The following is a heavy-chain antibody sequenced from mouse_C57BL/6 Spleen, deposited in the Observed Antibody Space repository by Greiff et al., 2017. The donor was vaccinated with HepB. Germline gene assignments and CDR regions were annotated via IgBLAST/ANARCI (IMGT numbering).Heavy chain of an antibody. CDR1: GYTFTDYN. V-gene: IGHV1-22*01. CDR2: INPNNGGT. CDR3: ARSNWYYFDY. D-gene: IGHD4-1*01. J-gene: IGHJ2*01. Sequence: EVKLQESGPELVKPGASVKMSCKASGYTFTDYNMHWVKQSHGKSLEWIGYINPNNGGTSYNQKFKGKATLTVNKSSSTAYMELRSLTSEDSAVYYCARSNWYYFDYWGQGTTLTVSS.